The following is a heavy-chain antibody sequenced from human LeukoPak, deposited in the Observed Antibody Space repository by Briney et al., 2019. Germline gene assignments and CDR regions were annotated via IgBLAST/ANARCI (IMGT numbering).Heavy chain of an antibody. V-gene: IGHV1-18*01. J-gene: IGHJ6*02. CDR1: GYAFSSYG. Sequence: ASVKVSCTASGYAFSSYGLSWVRQAPGQGLEWMGWISAYNGNTNYAQKLQGRVTMTTDTSTSTAYMELRSLRSDDTAVYYCARDNRVRVVVTSYGMDYWGQGTTVTVSS. CDR3: ARDNRVRVVVTSYGMDY. CDR2: ISAYNGNT. D-gene: IGHD3-22*01.